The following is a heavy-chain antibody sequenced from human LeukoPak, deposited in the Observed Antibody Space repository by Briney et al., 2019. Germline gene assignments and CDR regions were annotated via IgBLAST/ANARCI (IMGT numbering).Heavy chain of an antibody. V-gene: IGHV4-34*01. Sequence: SETLSLTCAVYGGSLSVYYWSLIRQPPGKGLEWIGEINHSGSTNYNPSLKSRVTISIDTSKNQFSLKLSSVTAADTAVYYCARGDPYYHGSGSYSPYYFDYWGQGTLVTVSS. CDR2: INHSGST. CDR1: GGSLSVYY. J-gene: IGHJ4*02. D-gene: IGHD3-10*01. CDR3: ARGDPYYHGSGSYSPYYFDY.